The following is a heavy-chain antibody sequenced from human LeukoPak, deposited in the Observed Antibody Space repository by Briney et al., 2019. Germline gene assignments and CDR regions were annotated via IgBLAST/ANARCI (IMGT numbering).Heavy chain of an antibody. CDR2: IYENGGTT. J-gene: IGHJ4*02. CDR3: AKGGKWDVTPFDY. Sequence: GGSLRLSCVGSGFTFRSHAMSWVRQAPEKGLEFVSGIYENGGTTYYADSVKGRLTISRDNSKNTLYLQVNSLRAEDTAVYYCAKGGKWDVTPFDYWGQGTLVTVSS. CDR1: GFTFRSHA. D-gene: IGHD1-26*01. V-gene: IGHV3-23*01.